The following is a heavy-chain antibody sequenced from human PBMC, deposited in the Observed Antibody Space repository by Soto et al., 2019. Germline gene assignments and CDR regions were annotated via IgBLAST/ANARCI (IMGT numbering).Heavy chain of an antibody. J-gene: IGHJ1*01. CDR3: ARVAGVAVTGPPAEYFQH. D-gene: IGHD6-19*01. Sequence: GGSPRVPCTASRLTFRSYWMHCVLQAPGKGLVWVSRINSDGNTTSYAESVKGRFTISRDNAKNTLYLQMNSLRVEDTAVYYCARVAGVAVTGPPAEYFQHWGQGALVTV. V-gene: IGHV3-74*01. CDR2: INSDGNTT. CDR1: RLTFRSYW.